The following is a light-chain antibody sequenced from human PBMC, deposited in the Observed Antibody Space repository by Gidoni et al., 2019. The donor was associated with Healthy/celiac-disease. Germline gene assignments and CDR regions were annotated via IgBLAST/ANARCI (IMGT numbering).Light chain of an antibody. CDR3: QQSYSTLLT. J-gene: IGKJ4*01. Sequence: DLQMTHSPSSLSASVGDRVTITCRASQSISSYLNWYQQKPGKAPKLLIYAASSLQSGVPSRFSGSGSGTDFTLTISSLQPEDFATYYCQQSYSTLLTFGGGTKVEIK. CDR2: AAS. CDR1: QSISSY. V-gene: IGKV1-39*01.